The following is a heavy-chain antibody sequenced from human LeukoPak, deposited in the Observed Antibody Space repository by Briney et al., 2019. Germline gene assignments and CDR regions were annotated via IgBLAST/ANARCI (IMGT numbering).Heavy chain of an antibody. CDR3: ARDAKYYYGSRTFFFYEY. V-gene: IGHV4-4*07. D-gene: IGHD3-10*01. CDR2: IDSSGTT. Sequence: SETLSLTCTVSGGSFTTYYWSWIRQPAGKGLEWIGHIDSSGTTNYNPPLKSRVTMSTDTSKNQFSLKLSSVTVADTAIYYCARDAKYYYGSRTFFFYEYWGQGTLLTVSS. CDR1: GGSFTTYY. J-gene: IGHJ4*02.